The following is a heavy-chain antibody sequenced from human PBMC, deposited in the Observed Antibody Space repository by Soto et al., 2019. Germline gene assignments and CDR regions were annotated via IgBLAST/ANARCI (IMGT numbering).Heavy chain of an antibody. CDR1: LGTFSSYA. Sequence: VSCNASLGTFSSYAISWVRQAPGQGLEWMGGIIPIFGTANYAQKFQGRVTITADKSTSTAYMELSSLRSEDTAVYYCARAPPTYCSSTSCYTLDYYYGMDVWGQGTKVTVYS. CDR2: IIPIFGTA. CDR3: ARAPPTYCSSTSCYTLDYYYGMDV. V-gene: IGHV1-69*06. D-gene: IGHD2-2*02. J-gene: IGHJ6*02.